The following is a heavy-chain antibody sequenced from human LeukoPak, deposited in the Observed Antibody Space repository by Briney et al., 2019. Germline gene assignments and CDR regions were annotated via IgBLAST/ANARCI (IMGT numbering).Heavy chain of an antibody. CDR2: IYHSGST. J-gene: IGHJ3*02. CDR1: GYSISSGYF. Sequence: PSETLSLTCTVSGYSISSGYFWGWIRQPPGKGLGCIGTIYHSGSTYYNPSLKSRVTISVDTSKNQFSLKLSSVTAADTAVYYCARHSYCSGGSCLDAFDIWGRGTMVTVSS. CDR3: ARHSYCSGGSCLDAFDI. D-gene: IGHD2-15*01. V-gene: IGHV4-38-2*02.